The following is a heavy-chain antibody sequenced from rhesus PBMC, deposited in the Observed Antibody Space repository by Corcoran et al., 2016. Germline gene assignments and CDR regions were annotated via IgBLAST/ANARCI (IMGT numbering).Heavy chain of an antibody. Sequence: QVQLQESGPGLVKPSETLSLPCAVSVASISRYCGSWIRQPPGKRLGWIGEINGNSGNSYDTPSLKSRVTISKDASKNQFSLKLSSVTAADTAVYYCARSGYGSGGVYWGQGVLVTVSS. CDR2: INGNSGNS. CDR3: ARSGYGSGGVY. CDR1: VASISRYC. D-gene: IGHD4-4*01. V-gene: IGHV4-80*01. J-gene: IGHJ4*01.